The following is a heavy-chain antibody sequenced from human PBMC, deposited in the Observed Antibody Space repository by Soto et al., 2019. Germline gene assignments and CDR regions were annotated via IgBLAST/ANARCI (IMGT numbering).Heavy chain of an antibody. J-gene: IGHJ6*02. D-gene: IGHD4-17*01. V-gene: IGHV4-28*01. CDR2: IYYTGRT. Sequence: SETLSLTCAVPGSSIRSSNWWGWIRHPPGKGLECIGYIYYTGRTYYNPSLTSRVTMSVDTSKSPLSLRLSSVTAVDTAVYHCARTCDYGYYYGLDVWGQGTTVTVSS. CDR1: GSSIRSSNW. CDR3: ARTCDYGYYYGLDV.